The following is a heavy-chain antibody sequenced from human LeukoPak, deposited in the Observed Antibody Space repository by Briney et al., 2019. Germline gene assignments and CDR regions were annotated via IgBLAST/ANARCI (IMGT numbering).Heavy chain of an antibody. D-gene: IGHD4-17*01. J-gene: IGHJ4*02. V-gene: IGHV3-30*04. CDR1: GFTFSTYA. CDR3: AKALLATVTIGTFDY. Sequence: PGRSLRLSCAASGFTFSTYAMHWVRQAPGKGLEWVAVIPYDGSNKYYADSVKGRFTISRENSKNRLYLQMNSLRAEDTAVYYCAKALLATVTIGTFDYWGQGTLVTVSS. CDR2: IPYDGSNK.